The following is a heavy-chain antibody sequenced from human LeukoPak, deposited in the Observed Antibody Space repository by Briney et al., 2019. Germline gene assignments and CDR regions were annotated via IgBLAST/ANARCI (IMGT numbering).Heavy chain of an antibody. CDR3: ARLGVPAATRPYFDY. Sequence: SETLSLTCTVPGGSISSYYWSWIRQPPGKGLEWIGYIYYSGSTNYNPSLKSRVTISVDTSKNQFSLKLSSVTAADTAVYYCARLGVPAATRPYFDYWGQGTLVTVSS. D-gene: IGHD2-2*01. V-gene: IGHV4-59*08. CDR2: IYYSGST. CDR1: GGSISSYY. J-gene: IGHJ4*02.